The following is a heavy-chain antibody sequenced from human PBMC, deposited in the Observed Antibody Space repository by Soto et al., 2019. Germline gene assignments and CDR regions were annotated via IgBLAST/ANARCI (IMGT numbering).Heavy chain of an antibody. CDR2: INPNSGGT. V-gene: IGHV1-2*02. D-gene: IGHD3-10*01. Sequence: ASVKVSCKASGYSFKDHYMHWVRQAPGRGLEWMGWINPNSGGTNYAQKFQGRVTMTRDTSISTAYMELSRLRSDDTAVYYCASRGSGTANYYYYGMDIWGQGTTVTVSS. J-gene: IGHJ6*02. CDR1: GYSFKDHY. CDR3: ASRGSGTANYYYYGMDI.